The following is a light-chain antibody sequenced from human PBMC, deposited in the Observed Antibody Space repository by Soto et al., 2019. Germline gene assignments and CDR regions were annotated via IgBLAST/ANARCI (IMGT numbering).Light chain of an antibody. V-gene: IGLV1-44*01. CDR3: AAWDDSLNGYV. CDR1: GSNIGGNT. J-gene: IGLJ1*01. Sequence: QSVLTQPPSASVTPGQRVTSSCSGSGSNIGGNTVNWYQQLPGTAPKLLIHSNNQRPSGVPDRFSGSKSGTSASLAISGLQSEDEADYYCAAWDDSLNGYVFGTGTKVTVL. CDR2: SNN.